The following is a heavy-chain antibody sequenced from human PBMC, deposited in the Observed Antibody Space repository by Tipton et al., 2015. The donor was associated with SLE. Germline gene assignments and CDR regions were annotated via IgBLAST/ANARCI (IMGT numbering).Heavy chain of an antibody. CDR2: IIPIIGIT. V-gene: IGHV1-69*01. J-gene: IGHJ4*02. CDR1: GDTFNTYA. CDR3: ARGRDQLPTNDY. D-gene: IGHD2-2*01. Sequence: QVQLVQSGPEVKEPGSSVKVSCKASGDTFNTYAFTWVRQAPGQGLEWMGAIIPIIGITKYAQDFQDRVTISTDESTNTAYMELTSLTSDDTAVYLCARGRDQLPTNDYWGQGTLVTVSS.